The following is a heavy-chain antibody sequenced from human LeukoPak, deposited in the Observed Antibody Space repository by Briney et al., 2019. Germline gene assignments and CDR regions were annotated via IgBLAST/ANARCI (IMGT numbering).Heavy chain of an antibody. D-gene: IGHD3-9*01. Sequence: SGTLSLTCAVSGGSINSSNWWSWVRQHPGKGLEWIGYIYYSGSTYYNPSLKSRVTISVDTSKNQFSLKLSSVTAADTAVYYCARGSLRYFDWLLLTVWGQGTTVTVSS. CDR3: ARGSLRYFDWLLLTV. CDR1: GGSINSSNW. CDR2: IYYSGST. J-gene: IGHJ6*02. V-gene: IGHV4-4*02.